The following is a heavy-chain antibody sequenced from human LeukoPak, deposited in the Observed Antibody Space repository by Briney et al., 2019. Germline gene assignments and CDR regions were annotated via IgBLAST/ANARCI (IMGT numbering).Heavy chain of an antibody. V-gene: IGHV1-2*02. CDR1: GYSFTDKY. J-gene: IGHJ5*02. CDR3: ARAGGRSWFDP. Sequence: ASVKVSCKASGYSFTDKYMHWVRQAPGQGLEWMGWINPNSGGTNYAQKFQGRVTMTTDTSVSTAYMELSRLTSDDTAVYYCARAGGRSWFDPWGQGTLVTVSS. CDR2: INPNSGGT.